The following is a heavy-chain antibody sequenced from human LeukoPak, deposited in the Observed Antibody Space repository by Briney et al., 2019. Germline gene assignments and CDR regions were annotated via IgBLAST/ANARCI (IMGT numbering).Heavy chain of an antibody. CDR1: GGTFSSHA. Sequence: GASVKVSCKASGGTFSSHAISWVRQAPGQGLEWMGGIIPIFGTANYAQKFQGRVTITTDESTSTAYMELSSLRSEDTAVYYCARARYYDFWSGYFLRTWFDPWGEGTLVTVSS. D-gene: IGHD3-3*01. V-gene: IGHV1-69*05. CDR2: IIPIFGTA. J-gene: IGHJ5*02. CDR3: ARARYYDFWSGYFLRTWFDP.